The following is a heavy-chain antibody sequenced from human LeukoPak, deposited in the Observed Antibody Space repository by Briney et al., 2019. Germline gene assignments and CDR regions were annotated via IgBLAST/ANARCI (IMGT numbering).Heavy chain of an antibody. CDR3: ARGVGHHFDY. Sequence: GGSLRLSCAASGFTFSSYAMHWVRQAPGKGLEWVAVISYDGSNKYYADSVKGRFTISRDNSENTLYLQMNSLRAEDTAVYYCARGVGHHFDYWGQGTLVTVSS. CDR2: ISYDGSNK. D-gene: IGHD1-26*01. V-gene: IGHV3-30*04. CDR1: GFTFSSYA. J-gene: IGHJ4*02.